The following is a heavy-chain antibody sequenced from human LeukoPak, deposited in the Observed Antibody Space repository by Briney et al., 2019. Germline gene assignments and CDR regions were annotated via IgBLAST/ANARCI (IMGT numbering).Heavy chain of an antibody. V-gene: IGHV3-30*18. Sequence: GGSLRLSCAASGFTFSSYGMHWVRQAPGKGLEWVAVISFDGSNKYYADSLKGRFTISRDNSKNTLYLQMNSLRVEDTAVYYCAKDPRGQQLVWGQGTLVTVSS. D-gene: IGHD6-13*01. CDR3: AKDPRGQQLV. J-gene: IGHJ4*02. CDR2: ISFDGSNK. CDR1: GFTFSSYG.